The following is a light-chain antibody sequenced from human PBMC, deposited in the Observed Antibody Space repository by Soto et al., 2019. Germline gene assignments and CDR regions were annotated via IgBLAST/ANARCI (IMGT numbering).Light chain of an antibody. Sequence: QSALTQPASVSGSPGQSITISCTGTSSDVGGYNYVSWYQQHPGKAPKLMIYDVSNRPSGVSNRFSGSKSGNTASLTISGLQAEDEDDYYCISYTGTGTLGVFGTGTKLTVL. CDR3: ISYTGTGTLGV. CDR1: SSDVGGYNY. J-gene: IGLJ1*01. V-gene: IGLV2-14*01. CDR2: DVS.